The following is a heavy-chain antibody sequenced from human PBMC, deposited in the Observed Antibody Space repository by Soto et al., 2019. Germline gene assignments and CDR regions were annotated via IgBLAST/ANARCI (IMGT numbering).Heavy chain of an antibody. CDR3: AKERYSRRVSDY. CDR2: ISYDGSNK. D-gene: IGHD6-13*01. J-gene: IGHJ4*02. Sequence: QVQLVESGGGVVQPGRSLRLSCAASGFTFSSYGMHWVRQAPGKGLEWVAVISYDGSNKYYADSVKGRFTISRDNSKNTLYLQMNSLRAEDTAVYYCAKERYSRRVSDYWGQGTLVTVSS. V-gene: IGHV3-30*18. CDR1: GFTFSSYG.